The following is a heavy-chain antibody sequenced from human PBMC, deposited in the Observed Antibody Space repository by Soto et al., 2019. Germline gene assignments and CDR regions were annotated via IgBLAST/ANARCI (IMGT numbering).Heavy chain of an antibody. Sequence: SLRLSCAASGFTFSDHYMEWVRQAPGKGLEWVGRIRNKANSYSTEYAASVKGRFTISRDDSMNSLYLQMNSLKTEDTAVFYCARYSGSYSRGLDYWGQGTPVTVSS. V-gene: IGHV3-72*01. CDR2: IRNKANSYST. D-gene: IGHD1-26*01. J-gene: IGHJ4*02. CDR1: GFTFSDHY. CDR3: ARYSGSYSRGLDY.